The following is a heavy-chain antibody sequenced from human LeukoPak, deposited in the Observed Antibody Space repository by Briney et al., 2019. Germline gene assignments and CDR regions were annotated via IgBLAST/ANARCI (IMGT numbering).Heavy chain of an antibody. J-gene: IGHJ4*02. CDR1: GGSISSSSYY. CDR2: IYYSGST. CDR3: ARPTSKLGSFDY. Sequence: SETLSLTCTVSGGSISSSSYYWGWIRQPPGKGLEWIGSIYYSGSTYYNPSLKSRITISVDTSKNQFSLKMRSVTAADTAVYYCARPTSKLGSFDYWGQGTLVTVSS. D-gene: IGHD2/OR15-2a*01. V-gene: IGHV4-39*01.